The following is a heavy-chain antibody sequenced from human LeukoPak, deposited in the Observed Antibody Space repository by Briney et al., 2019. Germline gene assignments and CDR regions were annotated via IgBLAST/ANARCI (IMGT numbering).Heavy chain of an antibody. J-gene: IGHJ4*02. CDR2: ISPTEGT. CDR1: GVSINDYY. Sequence: SETLSLTCGVFGVSINDYYWSWIRQSPGKGLEWIGEISPTEGTRYNPSLESRVTMSVGTSENQLSLKLIFATAADTAVYYCARIRCGHSGSVCYNHWGLGTLVSVSS. V-gene: IGHV4-34*01. CDR3: ARIRCGHSGSVCYNH. D-gene: IGHD3-9*01.